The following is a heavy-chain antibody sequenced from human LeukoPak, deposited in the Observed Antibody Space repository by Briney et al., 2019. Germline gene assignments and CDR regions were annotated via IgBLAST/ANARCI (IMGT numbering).Heavy chain of an antibody. CDR3: ARDNSVGDNAWWFDP. J-gene: IGHJ5*02. V-gene: IGHV1-46*01. CDR1: GYTFTNYY. CDR2: INPSSGST. D-gene: IGHD1-26*01. Sequence: ASVKVSCKASGYTFTNYYMHWVRQAPGQGLEWMGIINPSSGSTGYAQKFQGRVTMTRDMSTSTDYMELSSLRSEDTAIYYCARDNSVGDNAWWFDPWGQGTLVTVSS.